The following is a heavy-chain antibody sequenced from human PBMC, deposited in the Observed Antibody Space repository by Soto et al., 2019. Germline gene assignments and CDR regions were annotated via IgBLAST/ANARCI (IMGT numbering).Heavy chain of an antibody. CDR1: CGSISSYY. CDR3: ARGITIVLGVIISGDYYYYGMDV. Sequence: SETLSLTCTVSCGSISSYYWSWIRQPPGKGLEWIGYIYYSGSTNYNPSLKSRVTMSVDTSKNQFSLKLSTVTAADAAVYYCARGITIVLGVIISGDYYYYGMDVWGQGTTVTVSS. J-gene: IGHJ6*02. V-gene: IGHV4-59*08. CDR2: IYYSGST. D-gene: IGHD3-10*01.